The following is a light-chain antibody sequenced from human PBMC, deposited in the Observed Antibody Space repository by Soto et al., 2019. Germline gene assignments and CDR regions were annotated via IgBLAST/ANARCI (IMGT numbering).Light chain of an antibody. CDR2: AAS. CDR1: QTINTY. Sequence: DIQMTQSPSSLSASVGDRVTITCRASQTINTYLNWYQQKPGKAPKLVIHAASSVQSGVPSRFRGSGSGTDFTLTISSLQXXXXATYCCQQSYRAPLTFGPGTKVDIK. CDR3: QQSYRAPLT. J-gene: IGKJ3*01. V-gene: IGKV1-39*01.